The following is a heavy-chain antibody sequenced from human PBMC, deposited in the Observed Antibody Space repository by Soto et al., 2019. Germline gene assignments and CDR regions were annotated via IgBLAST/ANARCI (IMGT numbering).Heavy chain of an antibody. Sequence: SSVKVSCKASGGTFSSYAISWVRQAPGQGLEWMGGIIPIFGTANYAQKFQGRVTITADESTSTAYMELSSLRSEDTAVYYCARDEEQQLVRGAYYYYGMDVWG. CDR2: IIPIFGTA. V-gene: IGHV1-69*13. D-gene: IGHD6-13*01. CDR1: GGTFSSYA. J-gene: IGHJ6*02. CDR3: ARDEEQQLVRGAYYYYGMDV.